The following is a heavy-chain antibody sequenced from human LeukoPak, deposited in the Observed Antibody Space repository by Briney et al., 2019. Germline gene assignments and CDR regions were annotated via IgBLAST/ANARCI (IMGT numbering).Heavy chain of an antibody. Sequence: PSETLSLTCTVSGGSISSYYWSWIRQPAGKGLEWIGRIYTSGSTNYNPSLKGRVTMSVDTSKNQFSLKLSSVTAADTAVYYCARVLVVAATPTEANNWFDPWGQGTLVTVSS. J-gene: IGHJ5*02. CDR3: ARVLVVAATPTEANNWFDP. V-gene: IGHV4-4*07. CDR1: GGSISSYY. D-gene: IGHD2-15*01. CDR2: IYTSGST.